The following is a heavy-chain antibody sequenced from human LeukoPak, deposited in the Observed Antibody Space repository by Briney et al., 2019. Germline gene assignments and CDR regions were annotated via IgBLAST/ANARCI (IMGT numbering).Heavy chain of an antibody. Sequence: GESLKISCKGSGYSFTNYWIGWVRQMPGKGLEWMGIIYPGDPNTKYSPSFQGQVTISADKSISTAYLQWSSLKASDTAMYYCARRDSSGYYDSWGQGTLITVSS. V-gene: IGHV5-51*01. D-gene: IGHD3-22*01. J-gene: IGHJ5*01. CDR1: GYSFTNYW. CDR3: ARRDSSGYYDS. CDR2: IYPGDPNT.